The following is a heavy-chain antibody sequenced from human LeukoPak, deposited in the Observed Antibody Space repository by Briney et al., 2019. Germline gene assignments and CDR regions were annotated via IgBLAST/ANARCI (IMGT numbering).Heavy chain of an antibody. CDR2: ISGSGVST. Sequence: GGSLRLSCAASGFTFSIYAMSWVRQAPGKGLEWVSYISGSGVSTYYADSVKGRFTISRDNSKNMLYLQMSSLRAEDTAVYYCARGSAYSHWGQGTLVTVSS. V-gene: IGHV3-23*01. CDR3: ARGSAYSH. CDR1: GFTFSIYA. D-gene: IGHD3-22*01. J-gene: IGHJ4*02.